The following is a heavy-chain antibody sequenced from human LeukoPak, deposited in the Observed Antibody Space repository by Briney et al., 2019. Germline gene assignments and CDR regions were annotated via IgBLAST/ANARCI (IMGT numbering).Heavy chain of an antibody. CDR3: ATKQWLAPPPDS. V-gene: IGHV3-74*01. CDR2: INTDGTVT. J-gene: IGHJ4*02. Sequence: GGSLRLSRAASGFTFSKYLMLWVRQAPGKGLESVSRINTDGTVTTYADSVKGRFTVSRDNADNTMFLQMNSVRDEDTAVYYCATKQWLAPPPDSWGQGTPVTVSS. CDR1: GFTFSKYL. D-gene: IGHD6-19*01.